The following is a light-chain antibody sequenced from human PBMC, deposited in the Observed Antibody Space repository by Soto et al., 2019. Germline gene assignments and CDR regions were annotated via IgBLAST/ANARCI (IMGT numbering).Light chain of an antibody. J-gene: IGLJ2*01. CDR3: GAWDGSLNNVL. CDR1: GSSIGTNT. Sequence: QSVLTQPPSASGTPGQRVTISCSGSGSSIGTNTVNWYRQLPATAPKLLIYGDNQRPSGVPARFSGSKSGTSASLAISWLQSEDEAYYYCGAWDGSLNNVLFGGGTKLTVL. CDR2: GDN. V-gene: IGLV1-44*01.